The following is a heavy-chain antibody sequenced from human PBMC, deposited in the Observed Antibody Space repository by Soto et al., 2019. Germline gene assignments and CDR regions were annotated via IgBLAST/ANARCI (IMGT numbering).Heavy chain of an antibody. Sequence: SETLSLTCAVYGGSFSGYYWSWIRQPPGKGLEWIGEIKHSGSTNYNPSLKSRVTISVDTSKNQFSLKLSSVTAAATAVYYCARGPSRAYYDFWSGYRGVYFDYWGQGTLVTVSS. CDR2: IKHSGST. J-gene: IGHJ4*02. V-gene: IGHV4-34*01. D-gene: IGHD3-3*01. CDR1: GGSFSGYY. CDR3: ARGPSRAYYDFWSGYRGVYFDY.